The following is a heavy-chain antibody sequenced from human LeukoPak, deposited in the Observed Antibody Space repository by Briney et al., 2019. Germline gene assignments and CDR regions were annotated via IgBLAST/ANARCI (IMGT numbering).Heavy chain of an antibody. J-gene: IGHJ6*03. CDR3: ARPSFPYYRLSGADYYYMDV. CDR2: IIPIFGTT. V-gene: IGHV1-69*06. CDR1: GGTFSSYA. D-gene: IGHD3-10*01. Sequence: SVKVSCKASGGTFSSYAISWVRQAPGQGLEWMGGIIPIFGTTNYAQKFQGRVTITADKSTTTAYMQLSSLRSDDTAVYYCARPSFPYYRLSGADYYYMDVWGKGTTVTVSS.